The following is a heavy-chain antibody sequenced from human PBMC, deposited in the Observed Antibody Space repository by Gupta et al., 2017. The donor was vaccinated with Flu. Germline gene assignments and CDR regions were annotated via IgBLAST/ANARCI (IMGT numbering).Heavy chain of an antibody. J-gene: IGHJ6*02. CDR3: AKDLVYDILTGARGYGMDV. V-gene: IGHV3-23*01. D-gene: IGHD3-9*01. CDR1: GFTFSSYA. CDR2: ISGSGGST. Sequence: EVQLLESGGGLVQPGGSLRLSCAASGFTFSSYAMSWVRQAPGKGLEWVSAISGSGGSTYYADSVKGRFTISRDNSKNTLYLQMNSLRAEDTAVYYCAKDLVYDILTGARGYGMDVWGQGTTVTVSS.